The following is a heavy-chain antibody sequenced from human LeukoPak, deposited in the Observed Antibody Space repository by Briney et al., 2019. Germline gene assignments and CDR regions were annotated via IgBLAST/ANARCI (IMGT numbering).Heavy chain of an antibody. CDR3: AREVSGQWMEGWFDP. J-gene: IGHJ5*02. D-gene: IGHD5-12*01. V-gene: IGHV3-7*01. CDR2: INQDSSEK. CDR1: GFTLSTSW. Sequence: GGCLRLSCIASGFTLSTSWMSWVRQAPGKGLEWVANINQDSSEKLYVDSVKGRFTISRDNAKNSLYLQMNSLRAEDTAVYYCAREVSGQWMEGWFDPWGQGTLVTVSS.